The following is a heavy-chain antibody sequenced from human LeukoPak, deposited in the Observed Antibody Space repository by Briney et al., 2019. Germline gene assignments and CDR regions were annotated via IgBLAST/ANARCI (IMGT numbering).Heavy chain of an antibody. Sequence: GGSLRLSCAASGFTFSSYAMHWVRQAPGKGLEWVAVISYDGSNKYYADSVKGRFTISRDNSKNTLYLQMNSLRAEDTAVYYCAKADEVASATIGPAGYWGQGTLVTVSS. CDR2: ISYDGSNK. CDR3: AKADEVASATIGPAGY. V-gene: IGHV3-30-3*01. J-gene: IGHJ4*02. D-gene: IGHD5-24*01. CDR1: GFTFSSYA.